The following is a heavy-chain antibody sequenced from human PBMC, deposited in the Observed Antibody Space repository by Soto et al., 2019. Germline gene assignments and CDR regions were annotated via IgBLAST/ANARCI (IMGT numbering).Heavy chain of an antibody. J-gene: IGHJ4*02. Sequence: EVHLVESGGGLAQPGGSLRLSCAASGFTFSSHEMNWVRQAPGKGLEWVSHITGGGTTIYYAGSVRGRFTTSRDNAKSSRNLHMNSLRAEDTAVYYCARGYSGGWSRGGYFDYWGQGILVTVSS. CDR2: ITGGGTTI. CDR3: ARGYSGGWSRGGYFDY. CDR1: GFTFSSHE. V-gene: IGHV3-48*03. D-gene: IGHD6-19*01.